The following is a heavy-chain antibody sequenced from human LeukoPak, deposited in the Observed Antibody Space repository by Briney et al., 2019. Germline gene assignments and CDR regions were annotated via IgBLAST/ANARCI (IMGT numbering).Heavy chain of an antibody. Sequence: SVKVSCKASGGTFSSYAMNWVRQAPGQGLEWMGGIIPIFGTANHAQKFQGRVTITTDESTSTAYMELSNLRSEDTAVYYCARDRWNYGEYYFDYWGQGTLVTVSS. J-gene: IGHJ4*02. CDR2: IIPIFGTA. D-gene: IGHD1-7*01. CDR3: ARDRWNYGEYYFDY. CDR1: GGTFSSYA. V-gene: IGHV1-69*05.